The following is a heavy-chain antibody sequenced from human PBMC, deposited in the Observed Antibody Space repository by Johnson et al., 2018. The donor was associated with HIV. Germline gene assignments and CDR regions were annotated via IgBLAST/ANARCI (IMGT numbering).Heavy chain of an antibody. CDR1: GLTVSGNY. Sequence: VQLVESGGGLVQPGGSPGLSGAASGLTVSGNYMTWLRQAPGGGREWVSVFYSGVNTYYTDPVKGRFTISRDNSDNTMYLQMNSLRDEDTAVYYCARAPHDAFDVWGQGTMVTVSS. J-gene: IGHJ3*01. CDR2: FYSGVNT. CDR3: ARAPHDAFDV. V-gene: IGHV3-66*01.